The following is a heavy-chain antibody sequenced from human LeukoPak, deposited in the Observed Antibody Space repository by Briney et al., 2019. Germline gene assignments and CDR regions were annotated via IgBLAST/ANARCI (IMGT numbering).Heavy chain of an antibody. J-gene: IGHJ5*02. CDR1: GFTFSSYS. Sequence: GGSLRLSCAASGFTFSSYSMNWVRQAPGKGLEWVSSISSSSSYIYYADSVKGRFTISRDSAKNSLYLQMNSLRAEDTAVYYCARYCSSTSCYGFDPWGQGTLVTVSS. D-gene: IGHD2-2*01. V-gene: IGHV3-21*01. CDR2: ISSSSSYI. CDR3: ARYCSSTSCYGFDP.